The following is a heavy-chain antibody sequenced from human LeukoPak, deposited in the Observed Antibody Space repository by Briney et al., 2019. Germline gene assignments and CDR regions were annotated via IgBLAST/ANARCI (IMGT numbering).Heavy chain of an antibody. CDR3: ATQQNREWELLPFDY. CDR2: FDPEDGET. CDR1: GYTLTELS. V-gene: IGHV1-24*01. D-gene: IGHD1-26*01. J-gene: IGHJ4*02. Sequence: GASVKVSCKVSGYTLTELSMHWVRQAPGKGLEWMGGFDPEDGETIYAQKFQGRVTMTEDTSTDTAYMELSSLRSEDTAVYYCATQQNREWELLPFDYWGQGTLVTVSS.